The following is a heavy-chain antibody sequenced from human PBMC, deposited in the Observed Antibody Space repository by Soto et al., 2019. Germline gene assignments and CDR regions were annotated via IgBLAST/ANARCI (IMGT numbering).Heavy chain of an antibody. CDR2: INHSGST. D-gene: IGHD5-18*01. CDR1: GGSFNGYY. Sequence: SETLSLTCAVYGGSFNGYYWSWIRQPPGKGLEWIGEINHSGSTNYNPSLKSRVTISVDTSKNQFSLKLSSVTAADTAVYYCARGRAAMDHENYYGMDVWGQGTMVTVSS. V-gene: IGHV4-34*01. CDR3: ARGRAAMDHENYYGMDV. J-gene: IGHJ6*02.